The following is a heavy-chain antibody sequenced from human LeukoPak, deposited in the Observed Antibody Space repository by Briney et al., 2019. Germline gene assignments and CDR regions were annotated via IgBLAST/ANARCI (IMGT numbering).Heavy chain of an antibody. CDR1: GGSISAYY. Sequence: PSETLSLTCTVSGGSISAYYWNWIRQPPGKGLEWIGYIYYSGSTNYNPSLKSRVTISVDTSKNQFSLKLSSVTAADTAVYYCARSIQLWAHFDYWGQGTLVTVSS. J-gene: IGHJ4*02. CDR2: IYYSGST. V-gene: IGHV4-59*08. CDR3: ARSIQLWAHFDY. D-gene: IGHD5-18*01.